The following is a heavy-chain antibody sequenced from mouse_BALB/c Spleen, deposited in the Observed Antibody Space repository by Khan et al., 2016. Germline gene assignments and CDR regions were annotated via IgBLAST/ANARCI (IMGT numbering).Heavy chain of an antibody. V-gene: IGHV1-87*01. Sequence: QVQLQQSGAELARPGASVKLSCKASGYTFTSYWMQWVKQRPGQGLEWIGAIYPGDGDTRYTQKFKGKATLTADKSSSTAYMQLSSLASEDSAVYYCARGGGYGPFVDWGQGTTLTVSS. CDR3: ARGGGYGPFVD. CDR2: IYPGDGDT. CDR1: GYTFTSYW. D-gene: IGHD1-1*01. J-gene: IGHJ2*01.